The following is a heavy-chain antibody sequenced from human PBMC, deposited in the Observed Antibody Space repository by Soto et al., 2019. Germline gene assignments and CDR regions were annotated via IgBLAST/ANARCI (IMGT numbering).Heavy chain of an antibody. Sequence: SGRSLRLSCPASGFTFSSYAMSWVRQGTGKGLEWVSAISGSGGSTYYADSVKGRVTISRDNSKNTLYLQMNSLRAEDTAVQYCAKAYCSRTSCHYDYYGMDVWGQGTTVTVS. V-gene: IGHV3-23*01. CDR3: AKAYCSRTSCHYDYYGMDV. CDR2: ISGSGGST. J-gene: IGHJ6*01. CDR1: GFTFSSYA. D-gene: IGHD2-2*01.